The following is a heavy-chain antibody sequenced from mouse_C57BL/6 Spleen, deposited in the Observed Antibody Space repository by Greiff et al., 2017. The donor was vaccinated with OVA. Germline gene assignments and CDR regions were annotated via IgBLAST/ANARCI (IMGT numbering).Heavy chain of an antibody. Sequence: QVQLKQSGPELVKPGASVKISCKASGYAFSSSWMNWVKQRPGKGLEWIGRIYPGDGDTNYNGKFKGKATLTADKSSSTAYMQLSSLTSEDSAVYFCAHGSRSYYAMDYWGQGTSVTVSS. J-gene: IGHJ4*01. V-gene: IGHV1-82*01. CDR3: AHGSRSYYAMDY. CDR2: IYPGDGDT. CDR1: GYAFSSSW. D-gene: IGHD1-1*01.